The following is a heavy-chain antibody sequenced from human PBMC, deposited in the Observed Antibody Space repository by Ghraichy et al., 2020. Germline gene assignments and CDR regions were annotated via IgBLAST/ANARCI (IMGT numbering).Heavy chain of an antibody. CDR3: ARHGREAPYYFDY. CDR1: GASLTSYY. CDR2: VYYRGDT. J-gene: IGHJ4*02. Sequence: SETLSLTCAVSGASLTSYYWGWVRQPPGQGLECIGYVYYRGDTNYNPSLKSRVTISVDTATKQFSLKLRSVTAADTAVYYCARHGREAPYYFDYWGLGTLVTVSS. V-gene: IGHV4-59*08.